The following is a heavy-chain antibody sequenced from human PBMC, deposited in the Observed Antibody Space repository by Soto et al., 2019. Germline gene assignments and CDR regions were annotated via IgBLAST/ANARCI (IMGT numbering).Heavy chain of an antibody. CDR3: ARVRSGYQYYMDV. CDR1: GGSISSYY. V-gene: IGHV4-59*01. J-gene: IGHJ6*03. CDR2: IYYSGST. Sequence: QVQLQESGPGLVKPSETLSLTCTVSGGSISSYYWSWIRQPPGKGLEWIGYIYYSGSTSYNPSLKSPVTISVDTSKNQFSLKLSSVTAADTAVYYCARVRSGYQYYMDVWGKGTTVTVSS.